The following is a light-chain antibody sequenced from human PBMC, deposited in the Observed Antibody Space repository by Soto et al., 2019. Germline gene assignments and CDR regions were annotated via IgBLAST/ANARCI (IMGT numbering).Light chain of an antibody. V-gene: IGKV1-27*01. J-gene: IGKJ4*01. CDR2: AAS. Sequence: DIQMTQSPSFLSASVGDRVTITCRASQGISNYLAWYQQKPGKVPKLLISAASTLQSGVPSRFSGSRTGTDFTLTISNLQPEDVGTYYCQKYNNAPQLTFGGGTKVEIK. CDR3: QKYNNAPQLT. CDR1: QGISNY.